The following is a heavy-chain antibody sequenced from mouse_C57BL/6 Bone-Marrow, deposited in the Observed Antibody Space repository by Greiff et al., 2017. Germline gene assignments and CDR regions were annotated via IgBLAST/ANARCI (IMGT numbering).Heavy chain of an antibody. D-gene: IGHD2-2*01. J-gene: IGHJ3*01. CDR3: TRLLWLRRKGFAY. Sequence: VQLQQSGAELVRPGASVTLSCKASGYTFTDYEMHWVKQTPVHGLEWIGAIDPETGGTASNQKFTGKAILTADKSSSTAYIELRSLTSEDSAVYYCTRLLWLRRKGFAYWGQGTLVTVSA. CDR2: IDPETGGT. CDR1: GYTFTDYE. V-gene: IGHV1-15*01.